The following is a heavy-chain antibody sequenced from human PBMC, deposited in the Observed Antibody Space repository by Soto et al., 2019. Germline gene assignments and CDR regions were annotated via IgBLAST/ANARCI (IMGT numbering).Heavy chain of an antibody. CDR2: IIPIFGTA. CDR3: ARAKRSYYYDSSGHKTPYYYYYGMDV. V-gene: IGHV1-69*13. D-gene: IGHD3-22*01. J-gene: IGHJ6*02. Sequence: VASVKVSCKASGGTFSSYAISWVRQAPGQGLEWMGGIIPIFGTANYAQKFQGRVTITADESTSTAYMELSSLRSEDTAVYYCARAKRSYYYDSSGHKTPYYYYYGMDVWGQGTTVTVSS. CDR1: GGTFSSYA.